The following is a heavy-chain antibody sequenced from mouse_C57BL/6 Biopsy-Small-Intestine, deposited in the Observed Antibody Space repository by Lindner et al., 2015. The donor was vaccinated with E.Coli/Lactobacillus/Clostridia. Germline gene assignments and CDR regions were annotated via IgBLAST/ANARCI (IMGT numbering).Heavy chain of an antibody. V-gene: IGHV1-14*01. CDR1: GYTFTTYV. J-gene: IGHJ3*01. CDR2: IYPYNDGT. D-gene: IGHD4-1*01. Sequence: VQLQESGPELVKPGASVKMSCKASGYTFTTYVIHWVKQKPGQGLEWIGYIYPYNDGTNYNERFKGRATLTSDKSSSTAYMELSSLTSEDSAVYYCTRRDWDFAWFAYWGQGTLVTVSA. CDR3: TRRDWDFAWFAY.